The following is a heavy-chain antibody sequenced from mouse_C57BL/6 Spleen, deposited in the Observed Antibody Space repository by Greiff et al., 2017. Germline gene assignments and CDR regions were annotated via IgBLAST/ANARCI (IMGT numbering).Heavy chain of an antibody. V-gene: IGHV1-64*01. Sequence: QVQLQQPGAELVKPGASVKLSCKASGYTFTSYWMHWVKQRPGQGLEWIGMIHPNSGSTNYNEKFKSKATLTVDKSSSTAYMQLSSLTSEDSAVYYCARIGFHSSSPYYAMDYWGQGTSVTVSS. J-gene: IGHJ4*01. CDR3: ARIGFHSSSPYYAMDY. CDR1: GYTFTSYW. CDR2: IHPNSGST. D-gene: IGHD1-1*01.